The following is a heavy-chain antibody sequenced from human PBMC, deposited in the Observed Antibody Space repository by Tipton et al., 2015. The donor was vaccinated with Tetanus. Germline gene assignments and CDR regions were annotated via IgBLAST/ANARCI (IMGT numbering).Heavy chain of an antibody. CDR1: GGSLSTFY. CDR3: ARATRDYHILTGYRRTFDP. Sequence: LRLSCSISGGSLSTFYWSWIRQVPGKGLEWIGYIYFNGSTNYNPSLKSRVTISVDTSKNQFSLKLSSVTAADTAVYYCARATRDYHILTGYRRTFDPWGQGTLVTVSS. D-gene: IGHD3-9*01. V-gene: IGHV4-59*12. CDR2: IYFNGST. J-gene: IGHJ5*02.